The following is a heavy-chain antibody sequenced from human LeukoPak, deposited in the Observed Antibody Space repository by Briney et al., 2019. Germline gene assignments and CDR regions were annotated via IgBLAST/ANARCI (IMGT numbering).Heavy chain of an antibody. D-gene: IGHD3-10*01. CDR2: IYYSGNT. CDR1: GGSISSSSYY. CDR3: ARVPYYYGSGKTHPFDY. V-gene: IGHV4-39*07. J-gene: IGHJ4*02. Sequence: SETLSLTCTVSGGSISSSSYYWGWIRQPPGKGLEWIGSIYYSGNTYYNPSLKSRVTISTDTSKNQFSLKLSSATAADTAMYYCARVPYYYGSGKTHPFDYWGQGTLVTVSS.